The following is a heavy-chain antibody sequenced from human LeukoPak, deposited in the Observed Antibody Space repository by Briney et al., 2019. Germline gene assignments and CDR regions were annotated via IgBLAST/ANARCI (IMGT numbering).Heavy chain of an antibody. CDR1: GFTFSSYW. CDR2: INSDGSST. V-gene: IGHV3-74*01. J-gene: IGHJ4*02. CDR3: ARGGEYSSGWYGF. Sequence: GGSLRLSCAASGFTFSSYWMHWVRQAPGKGLVWVSRINSDGSSTSYADSVRGRFTISRDNAKNTLYLQMNSLRAEDTAVYYCARGGEYSSGWYGFWGQGTLVTVSS. D-gene: IGHD6-19*01.